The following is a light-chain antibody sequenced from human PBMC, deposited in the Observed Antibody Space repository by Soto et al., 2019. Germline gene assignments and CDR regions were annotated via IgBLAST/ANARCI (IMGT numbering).Light chain of an antibody. CDR2: DVR. CDR3: SSFTATSPVI. Sequence: QSALTQPASLSGSPGQSITISCIGTSSDVGAYNYVSWYQQHPGKAPKLLIYDVRDRPSGVSNRFSGSKSDNTASLTISGLQAEDEADYYCSSFTATSPVIFGGGTKLTVL. J-gene: IGLJ2*01. CDR1: SSDVGAYNY. V-gene: IGLV2-14*03.